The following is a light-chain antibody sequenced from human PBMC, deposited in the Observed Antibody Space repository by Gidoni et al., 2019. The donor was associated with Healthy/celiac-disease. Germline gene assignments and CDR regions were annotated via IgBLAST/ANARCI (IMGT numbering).Light chain of an antibody. CDR1: QGISSY. CDR2: AAS. J-gene: IGKJ4*01. V-gene: IGKV1-8*01. CDR3: QQYYSYPQLT. Sequence: AIRMTQSPSSLSASTGDRVTITCRASQGISSYLAWYQQKPGKAPKLLIYAASTVQSGVPSRFSGSGSGIDFTLTISCLQSEDFATYYCQQYYSYPQLTFGGGTKVEIK.